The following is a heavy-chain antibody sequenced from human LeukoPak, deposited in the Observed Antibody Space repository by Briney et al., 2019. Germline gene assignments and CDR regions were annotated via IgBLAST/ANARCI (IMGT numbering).Heavy chain of an antibody. CDR3: ARVGLKEQLVWFDP. D-gene: IGHD6-6*01. CDR1: GGSFSGYY. CDR2: INHSGST. J-gene: IGHJ5*02. V-gene: IGHV4-34*01. Sequence: SETLSLTCAVYGGSFSGYYWSWIRQPPGKGLEWIGEINHSGSTNYNPSLKSRVTISVDTSKNQFSLKLSSVTAADTAVYYCARVGLKEQLVWFDPWGQGTLVTVSS.